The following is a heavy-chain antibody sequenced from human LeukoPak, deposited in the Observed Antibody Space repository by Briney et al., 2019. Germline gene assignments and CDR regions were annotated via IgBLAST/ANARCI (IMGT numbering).Heavy chain of an antibody. CDR3: ARAPDCSSTSCYTYHYGMDV. V-gene: IGHV4-61*02. J-gene: IGHJ6*02. CDR1: GGSISSGSYY. CDR2: IYTSGST. D-gene: IGHD2-2*02. Sequence: PSETLSLTCTVSGGSISSGSYYWSWIRQPAGEGLEWIGRIYTSGSTNYNPSLKSRVTISVDTSKNQFSLKLSSVTAADTAVYYCARAPDCSSTSCYTYHYGMDVWGQGTTVTVSS.